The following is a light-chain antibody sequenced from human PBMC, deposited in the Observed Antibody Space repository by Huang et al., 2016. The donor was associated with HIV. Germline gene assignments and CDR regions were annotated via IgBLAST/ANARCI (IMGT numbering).Light chain of an antibody. V-gene: IGKV4-1*01. J-gene: IGKJ4*01. Sequence: DIVMTQSPDSLAVSLGERATINCKSSQSVLYRSNNKNYFAWYQQKPGQPPKLLIYWASTRESGVPERFSGSWSGTDFTLTIRSLQAEDVAVYYCQQYYSNPLTFGGGTKVEIK. CDR2: WAS. CDR3: QQYYSNPLT. CDR1: QSVLYRSNNKNY.